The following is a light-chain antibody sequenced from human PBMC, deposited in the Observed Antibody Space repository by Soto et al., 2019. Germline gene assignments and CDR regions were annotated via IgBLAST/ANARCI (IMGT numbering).Light chain of an antibody. V-gene: IGKV3-20*01. Sequence: EIVLTQSPRTLSLSVGERVTLSCRASQSVSSYLAWYQQTPGQAPRLLIYDTSNRATGTPDRFSGSGSGTDFTLTISRLEPEDFTVYYCQQYGSSPLTFGGGTTVEIK. J-gene: IGKJ4*01. CDR2: DTS. CDR1: QSVSSY. CDR3: QQYGSSPLT.